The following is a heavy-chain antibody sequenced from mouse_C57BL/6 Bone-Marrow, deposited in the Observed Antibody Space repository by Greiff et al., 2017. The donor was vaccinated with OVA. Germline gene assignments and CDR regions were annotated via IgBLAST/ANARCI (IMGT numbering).Heavy chain of an antibody. Sequence: QVQLQQSGPELVKPGASVKISCKASGYAFSSSWMNWVKQRPGKGLEWIGLIYPGDGDTNYNGKFKGKATLTADKSSSTAYMQLSSLTSEDSAVYFCARSRLAFAYWGQGTLVTVSA. V-gene: IGHV1-82*01. CDR1: GYAFSSSW. J-gene: IGHJ3*01. D-gene: IGHD4-1*01. CDR3: ARSRLAFAY. CDR2: IYPGDGDT.